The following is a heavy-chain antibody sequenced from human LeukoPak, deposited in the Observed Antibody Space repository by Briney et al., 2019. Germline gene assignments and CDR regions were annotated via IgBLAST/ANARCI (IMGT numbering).Heavy chain of an antibody. CDR2: IYYSGST. CDR3: ARAERWLQFVFDY. D-gene: IGHD5-24*01. V-gene: IGHV4-59*12. Sequence: SETLSLTCTVSGGSISSYYWNWIRQPPGKGLEWIGYIYYSGSTNYNPSLKSRVTISVDTSKNQFSLKLSSVTAADTAVYYCARAERWLQFVFDYWGQGTLVTVSS. CDR1: GGSISSYY. J-gene: IGHJ4*02.